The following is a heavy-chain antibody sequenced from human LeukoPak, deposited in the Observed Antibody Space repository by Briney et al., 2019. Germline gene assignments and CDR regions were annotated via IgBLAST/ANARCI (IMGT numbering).Heavy chain of an antibody. Sequence: GGSLRLSCAASGCTFSSYSMNWVRQAPGKGLEWVSYISSSSSTIYYADSVKGRFTISRDNAKNSLYLQMNSLRADATGVHYRSGYPWVMAALSHYAFDFWGQGTMVTVSS. J-gene: IGHJ3*01. V-gene: IGHV3-48*01. CDR3: SGYPWVMAALSHYAFDF. CDR1: GCTFSSYS. D-gene: IGHD6-13*01. CDR2: ISSSSSTI.